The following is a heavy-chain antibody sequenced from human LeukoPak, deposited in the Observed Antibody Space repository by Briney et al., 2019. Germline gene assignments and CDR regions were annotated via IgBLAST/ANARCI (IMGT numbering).Heavy chain of an antibody. Sequence: SETLSLTCAVYGGSFSGYYWSWIRQPPGKGLDWIGEINHSGSTNYNPSLKSRVTISVDTSKNQFSLKLSSVTAADTAVYYCARTIDSSSWYGDYWGQGTLVTVSS. CDR2: INHSGST. J-gene: IGHJ4*02. D-gene: IGHD6-13*01. V-gene: IGHV4-34*01. CDR1: GGSFSGYY. CDR3: ARTIDSSSWYGDY.